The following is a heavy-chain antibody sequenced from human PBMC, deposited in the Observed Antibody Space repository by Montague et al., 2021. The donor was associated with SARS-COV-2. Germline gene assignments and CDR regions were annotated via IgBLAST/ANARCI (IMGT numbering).Heavy chain of an antibody. CDR1: GDSISSYY. CDR3: ARDHMTTMFMVYYYGMDV. Sequence: SETLSLTCTVSGDSISSYYWSWIRQPAGKGLEWIGRIYTSGSTXXXPSXXXRVTMSVDTSKNQFSLKLSSVTAADTAVYYSARDHMTTMFMVYYYGMDVWGQGTTVTVSS. CDR2: IYTSGST. D-gene: IGHD5-24*01. V-gene: IGHV4-4*07. J-gene: IGHJ6*02.